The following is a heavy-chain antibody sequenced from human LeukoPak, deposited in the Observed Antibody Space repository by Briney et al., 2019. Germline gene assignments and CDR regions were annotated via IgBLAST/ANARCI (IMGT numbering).Heavy chain of an antibody. D-gene: IGHD5-24*01. CDR1: IDSFSNYH. CDR2: VYYIGST. Sequence: PSETLSLTCAVYIDSFSNYHWNWIRQPPGKGPEWIGSVYYIGSTFYNPSLKSRLTISIDTSKNQFSLKLRSVTAADTAVYYCAREDAEQTDNSFDIWGQGTMVTVSS. CDR3: AREDAEQTDNSFDI. J-gene: IGHJ3*02. V-gene: IGHV4-39*07.